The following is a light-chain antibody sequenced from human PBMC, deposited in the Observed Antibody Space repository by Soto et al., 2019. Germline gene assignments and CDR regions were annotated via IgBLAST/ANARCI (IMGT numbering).Light chain of an antibody. CDR3: QQYNNWPPET. V-gene: IGKV3-15*01. CDR2: DTS. Sequence: EIVMTHSPATLSVSPVGRADLXAMTSQSVRNNLAWYQQKPGQAPRLLIYDTSTRATGIPVRFSGSGSGTEFTLTISSLQSEDFAVYYCQQYNNWPPETFGQGTKVDIK. CDR1: QSVRNN. J-gene: IGKJ1*01.